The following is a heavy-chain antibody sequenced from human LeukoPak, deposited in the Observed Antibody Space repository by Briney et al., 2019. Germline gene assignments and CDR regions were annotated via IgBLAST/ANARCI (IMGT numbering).Heavy chain of an antibody. D-gene: IGHD6-19*01. CDR1: GGSISSYY. J-gene: IGHJ4*02. CDR2: IYYSGST. CDR3: ARQSYSSGWSPLYYFDY. Sequence: SETLSLTCTVSGGSISSYYWSWIRQPPGKGLERIGYIYYSGSTNYNPSLKSRVTISVDTSKNQFSLKLSSVTAADTAVYYCARQSYSSGWSPLYYFDYWGQGTLVTVSS. V-gene: IGHV4-59*08.